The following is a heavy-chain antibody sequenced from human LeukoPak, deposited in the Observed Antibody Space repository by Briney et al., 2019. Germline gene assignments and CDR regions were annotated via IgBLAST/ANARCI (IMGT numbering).Heavy chain of an antibody. Sequence: SETLSLTCTISGGSISAYYWSWIRQPPGKGLEWIGYIYYSGSTNYNPSLKSRVTISVDTSKNQFSLKLSSVTAADTAVYYCARPLIVGSKGAFDIWGQGTMVTVSS. CDR1: GGSISAYY. V-gene: IGHV4-59*08. CDR2: IYYSGST. CDR3: ARPLIVGSKGAFDI. J-gene: IGHJ3*02. D-gene: IGHD3-22*01.